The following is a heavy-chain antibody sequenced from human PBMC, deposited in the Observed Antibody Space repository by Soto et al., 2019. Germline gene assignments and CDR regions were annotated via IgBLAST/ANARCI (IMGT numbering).Heavy chain of an antibody. D-gene: IGHD2-15*01. CDR1: GGSISSGGYY. Sequence: QLQESGPGLVKPSQTLSLTCTVSGGSISSGGYYWSWIRXXXGXGLEWIGYIYYSGSTYYNPSLKSRVTISVDTSKNQFSLKLSSVTAADTAVYYCVTALSALNWFDPWGQGTLVTVSS. CDR3: VTALSALNWFDP. V-gene: IGHV4-31*03. J-gene: IGHJ5*02. CDR2: IYYSGST.